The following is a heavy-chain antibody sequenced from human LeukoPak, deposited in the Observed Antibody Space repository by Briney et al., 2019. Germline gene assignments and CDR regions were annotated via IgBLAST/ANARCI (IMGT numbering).Heavy chain of an antibody. D-gene: IGHD3-3*01. CDR1: GFTFSSYG. CDR2: ISSSSSYI. J-gene: IGHJ5*02. V-gene: IGHV3-21*01. CDR3: ARDFYDFWSGYYPDGSRGFDP. Sequence: PGRSLRLSCAASGFTFSSYGMHWVRQAPGKGLEWVSSISSSSSYIYYADSVKGRFTISRDNAKNSLYLQMNSLRAEDTAVYYCARDFYDFWSGYYPDGSRGFDPWGQGTLVTVSS.